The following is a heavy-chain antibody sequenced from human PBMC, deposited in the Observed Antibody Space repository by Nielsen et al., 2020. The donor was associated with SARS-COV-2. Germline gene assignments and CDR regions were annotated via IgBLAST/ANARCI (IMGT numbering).Heavy chain of an antibody. CDR3: ARDKGYCSSTSCYTSAFDI. J-gene: IGHJ3*02. D-gene: IGHD2-2*02. CDR2: ISSRSSYT. Sequence: GESLKISCAASGFTFSDYYMSWIRQAPGKGLEWVSYISSRSSYTNYADSVKGRFTISRDNAKNSLYLQMNSLRAEDTAVYYCARDKGYCSSTSCYTSAFDIWGQGTMVTVSS. V-gene: IGHV3-11*06. CDR1: GFTFSDYY.